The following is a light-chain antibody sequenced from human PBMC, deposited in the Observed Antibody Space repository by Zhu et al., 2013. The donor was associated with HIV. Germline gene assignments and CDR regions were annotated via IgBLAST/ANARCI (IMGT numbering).Light chain of an antibody. Sequence: DVVVTQSPLSLPVTLGQPASISCRSSQSLVYSDGNTYLNWFQQRPGQSPRRLIYKVSSRDSGVPDRFSGSGSGTDFTLKISRVEAEDVGLYYCMQGTHWPRTFGQGTKVEIK. CDR2: KVS. V-gene: IGKV2-30*01. J-gene: IGKJ1*01. CDR3: MQGTHWPRT. CDR1: QSLVYSDGNTY.